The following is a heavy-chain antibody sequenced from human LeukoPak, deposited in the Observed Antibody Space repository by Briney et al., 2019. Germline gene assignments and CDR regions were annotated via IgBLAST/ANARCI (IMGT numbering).Heavy chain of an antibody. Sequence: GASVKVSCKASGYTFTSYGISWVRQAPGQGLEWMGWISAYNGNTNYAQNLQGRVTMTTDTSTSTAYMELRSLRSGDTAVYYCARGEDIVATMYAFDIWGQGTMVSVSS. CDR1: GYTFTSYG. V-gene: IGHV1-18*01. CDR2: ISAYNGNT. D-gene: IGHD5-12*01. CDR3: ARGEDIVATMYAFDI. J-gene: IGHJ3*02.